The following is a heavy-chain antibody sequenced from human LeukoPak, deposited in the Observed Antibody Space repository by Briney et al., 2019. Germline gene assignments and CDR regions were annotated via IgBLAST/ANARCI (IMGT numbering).Heavy chain of an antibody. CDR2: ISSSSSYI. J-gene: IGHJ4*02. Sequence: GGSLRLSCAASGFTFSSYAMSWVRQAPGKGLEWVSSISSSSSYIYYADSVKGRFTISRDNAKNSLYLQMNSLRAEDTAVYYCARGGHYYDSSGYYWSDYWGQGTLVTVSS. D-gene: IGHD3-22*01. CDR3: ARGGHYYDSSGYYWSDY. CDR1: GFTFSSYA. V-gene: IGHV3-21*01.